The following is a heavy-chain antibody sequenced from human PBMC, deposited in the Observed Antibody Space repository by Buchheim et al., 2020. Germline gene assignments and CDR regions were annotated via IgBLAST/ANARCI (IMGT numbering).Heavy chain of an antibody. Sequence: QVQLVESGGAVVQPGRSLRLSCAASGFTFRTYGMHWVRQAPGKGLEWVAVISYDGRQKHYEDSVKGRFTISRDNSKNTVHLQMNSLRAEDTAVYYCAKDPYSGYDLGAFDYWGQGTL. J-gene: IGHJ4*02. CDR3: AKDPYSGYDLGAFDY. D-gene: IGHD5-12*01. CDR1: GFTFRTYG. CDR2: ISYDGRQK. V-gene: IGHV3-30*18.